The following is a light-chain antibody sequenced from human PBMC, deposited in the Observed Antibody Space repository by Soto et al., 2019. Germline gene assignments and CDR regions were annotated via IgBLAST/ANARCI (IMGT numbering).Light chain of an antibody. V-gene: IGLV1-40*01. CDR2: GNS. CDR1: SSNIGAGYD. J-gene: IGLJ1*01. CDR3: HSYDSSLSGYV. Sequence: QSVLTQPPSVSGAPGQRVTISCTGSSSNIGAGYDVHWYQQLPGTAPKLLIYGNSNRPSGVPDRFSGSKSGTSASLAITGLQAEDEADYYRHSYDSSLSGYVFGTGTKLTVL.